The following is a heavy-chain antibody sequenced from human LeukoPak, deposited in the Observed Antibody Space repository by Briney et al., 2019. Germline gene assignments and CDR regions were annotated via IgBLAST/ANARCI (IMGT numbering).Heavy chain of an antibody. D-gene: IGHD2-15*01. CDR3: AREIYCSGGSCYSADYYYYYMDV. CDR2: ISHTGST. J-gene: IGHJ6*03. V-gene: IGHV4-4*02. CDR1: GDSISSRNW. Sequence: SGTLSLTCAVSGDSISSRNWWTWVRQPPGKGLEWIGEISHTGSTDYNPSLKSRVTMSVDKSKNQFSLKLRSVTAADTAVYYCAREIYCSGGSCYSADYYYYYMDVWGKGTTVTISS.